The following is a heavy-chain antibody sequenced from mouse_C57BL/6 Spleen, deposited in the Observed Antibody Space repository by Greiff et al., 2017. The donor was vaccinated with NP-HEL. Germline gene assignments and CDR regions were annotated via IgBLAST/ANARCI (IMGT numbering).Heavy chain of an antibody. CDR2: IYPGDGDT. V-gene: IGHV1-82*01. J-gene: IGHJ4*01. CDR1: GYAFSSSW. D-gene: IGHD2-4*01. CDR3: ARSGGYDYDGNYYAMDY. Sequence: LLESGPELVKPGASVKISCKASGYAFSSSWMNWVKQRPGKGLEWIGRIYPGDGDTNYNGKFKGKATLTADKSSSTAYMQLSSLTSEDSAVYFCARSGGYDYDGNYYAMDYWGQGTSVTVSS.